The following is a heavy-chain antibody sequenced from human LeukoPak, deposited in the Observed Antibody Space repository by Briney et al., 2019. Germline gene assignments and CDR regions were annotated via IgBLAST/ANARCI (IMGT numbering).Heavy chain of an antibody. CDR2: IIPIFGTA. J-gene: IGHJ4*02. V-gene: IGHV1-69*13. Sequence: GASVKVSCKASGYTFTSYDISWVRQAPGQGLEWMGGIIPIFGTANYAQKFQGRVTITADESTSTAYMELSSLRSEDTAVYYCARDSSAGQQLALVFDYWGQGTLVTVSS. D-gene: IGHD6-13*01. CDR3: ARDSSAGQQLALVFDY. CDR1: GYTFTSYD.